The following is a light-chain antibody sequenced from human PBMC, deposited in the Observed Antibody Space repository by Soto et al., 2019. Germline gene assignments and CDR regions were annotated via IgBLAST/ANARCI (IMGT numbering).Light chain of an antibody. CDR2: DVS. J-gene: IGLJ2*01. CDR3: SSYTSTCTVV. V-gene: IGLV2-14*03. Sequence: QSALTQPASVSGSPGQSITISCTGTSSDVGGYNYVSWYQHHPGKAPKLMIYDVSNRPSGVSNRFSGSKSDNTASLTISGRQAEDEADYYCSSYTSTCTVVFGGGTKLTVL. CDR1: SSDVGGYNY.